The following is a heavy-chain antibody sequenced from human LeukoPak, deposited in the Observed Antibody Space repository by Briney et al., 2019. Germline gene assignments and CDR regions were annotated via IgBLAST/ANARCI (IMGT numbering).Heavy chain of an antibody. V-gene: IGHV3-33*01. Sequence: GGSLRLSCAASGFTFSSYGMHWVRQAPGKGLEWVAVIWYDGSNKYYADSVKGRFTISRDNSKNTLYLQMNSLRAEDTAVYYCAREITAAAGTSWFDPWGQGTLVTVSS. CDR3: AREITAAAGTSWFDP. CDR1: GFTFSSYG. CDR2: IWYDGSNK. J-gene: IGHJ5*02. D-gene: IGHD6-13*01.